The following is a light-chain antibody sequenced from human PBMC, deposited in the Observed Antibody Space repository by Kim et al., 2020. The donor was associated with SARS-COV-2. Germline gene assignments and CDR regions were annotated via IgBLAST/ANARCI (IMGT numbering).Light chain of an antibody. CDR3: QQYGRT. CDR1: PSVSSSY. Sequence: LSLSPGETATLSCRASPSVSSSYLAWYQQKPGQAPRLLIYGASSRATGIPDRFSGSGSGTDFTLTISRLEPEDFAVYYCQQYGRTFGQGTKVDIK. CDR2: GAS. J-gene: IGKJ1*01. V-gene: IGKV3-20*01.